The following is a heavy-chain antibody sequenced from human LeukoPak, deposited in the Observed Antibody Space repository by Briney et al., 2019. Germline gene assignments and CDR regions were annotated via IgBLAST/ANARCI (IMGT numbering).Heavy chain of an antibody. CDR2: LSNTGSDS. Sequence: GGSLRLSCRASGFTFSDHYMTWVRQAPGKGLEYISYLSNTGSDSFYADSVKGRFSISRDNAEKSLYLQMNDLRAEDTAVYYCARGHWGLDYWGQGTLVTVSS. CDR3: ARGHWGLDY. J-gene: IGHJ4*02. CDR1: GFTFSDHY. V-gene: IGHV3-11*01. D-gene: IGHD7-27*01.